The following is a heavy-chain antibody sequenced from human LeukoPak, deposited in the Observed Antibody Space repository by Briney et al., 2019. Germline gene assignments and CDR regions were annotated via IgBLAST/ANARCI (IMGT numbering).Heavy chain of an antibody. CDR1: GFTVSSYG. CDR2: VWYDGSNK. J-gene: IGHJ2*01. V-gene: IGHV3-33*01. CDR3: ARHANSGRVPHWYFDL. D-gene: IGHD5-12*01. Sequence: GGSLRLSCAASGFTVSSYGMHWVPDAPGEGVGWVVGVWYDGSNKCYAESVQGRFTISSDNSKNTLYLQMHSAKAEDTAVYYCARHANSGRVPHWYFDLWGRGTLVTVSS.